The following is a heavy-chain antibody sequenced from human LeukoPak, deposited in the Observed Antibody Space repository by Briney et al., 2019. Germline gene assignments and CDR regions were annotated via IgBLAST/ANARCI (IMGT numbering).Heavy chain of an antibody. Sequence: SETLSLTCAVYGGSFSGYYWSWIRQPPGKGLEWIGEINHSGSTNYNPSLKSRVTISVDTSKNQFSLKLSSVTAADTAVYYCARLAAYAFDIWGQGTMVTVSS. V-gene: IGHV4-34*01. CDR1: GGSFSGYY. D-gene: IGHD6-13*01. CDR2: INHSGST. CDR3: ARLAAYAFDI. J-gene: IGHJ3*02.